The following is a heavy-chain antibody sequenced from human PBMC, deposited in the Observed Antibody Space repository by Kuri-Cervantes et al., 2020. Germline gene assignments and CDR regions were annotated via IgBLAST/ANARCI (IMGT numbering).Heavy chain of an antibody. V-gene: IGHV3-9*01. D-gene: IGHD3-22*01. J-gene: IGHJ6*02. CDR1: GFTFDDYA. CDR2: ISWNSGSI. CDR3: ARDDSSGFTRYYYYGMDV. Sequence: GGSLRLSCAASGFTFDDYAMHWVRQAPGKGLEWVSGISWNSGSIGYADSVKGRFTISRDNAKNSLYLQMNSLRAEDTALYYCARDDSSGFTRYYYYGMDVCGQGTTVTVSS.